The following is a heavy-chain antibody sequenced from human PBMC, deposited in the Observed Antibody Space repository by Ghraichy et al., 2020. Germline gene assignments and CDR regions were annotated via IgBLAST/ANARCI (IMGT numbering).Heavy chain of an antibody. J-gene: IGHJ3*02. CDR2: ISGSGGST. CDR3: AKFESYYGSGRVAPDAFDI. D-gene: IGHD3-10*01. Sequence: GSLRLSCAASGFTFSSYAMSWVRQAPGKGLEWVSAISGSGGSTYYADSVKGRFTISRDNSKNTLYLQMNSLRAEDTAVYYCAKFESYYGSGRVAPDAFDIWGQGTMVTVSS. CDR1: GFTFSSYA. V-gene: IGHV3-23*01.